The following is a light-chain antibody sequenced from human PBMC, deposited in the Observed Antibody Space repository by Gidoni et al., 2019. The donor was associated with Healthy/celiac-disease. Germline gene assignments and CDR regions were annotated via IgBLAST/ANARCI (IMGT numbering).Light chain of an antibody. CDR3: QQYNNWPRT. CDR1: QSVSSN. J-gene: IGKJ1*01. V-gene: IGKV3-15*01. Sequence: EIVMTQPPATMSVSPGERATLSCRASQSVSSNLAWYQQKPGQAPRLRIYGASTRATGIPARFSGSGSGTEFTLTISSLQSEDFAVYYCQQYNNWPRTFGQGTKVEIK. CDR2: GAS.